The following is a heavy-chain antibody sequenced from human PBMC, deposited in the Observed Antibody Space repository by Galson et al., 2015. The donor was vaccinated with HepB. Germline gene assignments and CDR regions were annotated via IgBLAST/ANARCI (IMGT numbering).Heavy chain of an antibody. CDR2: IIPILGIA. J-gene: IGHJ4*02. Sequence: SVKVSCKASGGTFSSYTISWVRQAPGQGLEWMGRIIPILGIANYAQKFQGRVTITADKSTSTAYMELSSLGSEDTAVYYCARGHAQWLVPGCLDYWGQGTLVTVSS. D-gene: IGHD6-19*01. CDR3: ARGHAQWLVPGCLDY. CDR1: GGTFSSYT. V-gene: IGHV1-69*02.